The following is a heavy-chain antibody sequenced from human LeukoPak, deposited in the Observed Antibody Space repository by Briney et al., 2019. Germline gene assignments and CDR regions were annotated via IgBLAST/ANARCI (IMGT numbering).Heavy chain of an antibody. CDR1: GFTFSSYG. CDR3: AKDGVGATWGGWDY. D-gene: IGHD1-26*01. Sequence: GGSLILSCAASGFTFSSYGMYWVRQAPGKGLEWVAFIRYDGSNKYYADSVKGRFTISRDNSKNTLYLQMNSLRAEDTAVYYCAKDGVGATWGGWDYWGQGTLVTVSS. V-gene: IGHV3-30*02. CDR2: IRYDGSNK. J-gene: IGHJ4*02.